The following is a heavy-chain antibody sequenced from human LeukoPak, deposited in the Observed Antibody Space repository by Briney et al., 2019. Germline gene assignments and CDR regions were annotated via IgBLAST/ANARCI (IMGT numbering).Heavy chain of an antibody. CDR3: ARAIYDSSGYYRYYFDY. J-gene: IGHJ4*02. CDR1: GYTFPSYD. D-gene: IGHD3-22*01. CDR2: MNPNRGNT. Sequence: GASVKVSCKASGYTFPSYDINWVRPATGKGLEWVGWMNPNRGNTGYAQKFQGRVTMTRNTSISIAYMELSSLRSDDTAVYYCARAIYDSSGYYRYYFDYWGQGTLVTVSS. V-gene: IGHV1-8*01.